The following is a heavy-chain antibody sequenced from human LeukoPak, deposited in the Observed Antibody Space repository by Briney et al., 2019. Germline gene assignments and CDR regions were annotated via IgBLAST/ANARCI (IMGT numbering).Heavy chain of an antibody. D-gene: IGHD3-10*01. CDR1: GLTFSSYA. V-gene: IGHV3-23*01. CDR2: ISGSSGHT. J-gene: IGHJ4*02. Sequence: GGSLRLSCAASGLTFSSYAMSWVRQAPGKGLEWVSAISGSSGHTYYADSVKGRFTISRDNSKNTLYLQMNSLRAEDTAVYYCARDGVLLWFGELSHWGQGTLVTVSS. CDR3: ARDGVLLWFGELSH.